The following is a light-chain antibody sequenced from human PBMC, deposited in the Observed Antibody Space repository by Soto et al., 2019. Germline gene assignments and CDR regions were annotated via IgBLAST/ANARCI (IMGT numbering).Light chain of an antibody. CDR1: QGISSW. CDR2: AAS. V-gene: IGKV1D-12*01. Sequence: DIQMTQSPSYVSASVGDRVTITCRASQGISSWLAWYQQKPGKDPNLLIYAASSLHSGVPSRFSGSGSGTDFTLTISSLQPKDFATYYGEQANSFPHTFGQGTKLEIK. J-gene: IGKJ2*01. CDR3: EQANSFPHT.